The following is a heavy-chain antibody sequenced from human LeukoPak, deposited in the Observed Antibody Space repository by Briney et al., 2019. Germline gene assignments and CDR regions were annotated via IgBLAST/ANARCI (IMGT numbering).Heavy chain of an antibody. CDR3: ARDESPGLLSAPS. J-gene: IGHJ4*02. CDR2: IIPIFGTA. V-gene: IGHV1-69*13. CDR1: GGTFSSYA. Sequence: SVTVSCKASGGTFSSYAISWVRQAPGQGLEWMGGIIPIFGTANYAQKFQGRVTITADESTSTAYMELSSLRSEDTAVYYCARDESPGLLSAPSWGQGTLVTVSS. D-gene: IGHD1-26*01.